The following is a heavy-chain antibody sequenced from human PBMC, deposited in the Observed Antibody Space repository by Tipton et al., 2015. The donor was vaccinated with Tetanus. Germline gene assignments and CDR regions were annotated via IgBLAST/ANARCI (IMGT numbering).Heavy chain of an antibody. V-gene: IGHV4-59*12. J-gene: IGHJ4*02. Sequence: GLVKPSETLSLNCSVSGEALTNYFWSWLRQPPGKGLEWIGKISSTGNTNYNPSLKSRVTISIDTTKRQFSLQVKSMTAADSAVYFCATGYSSGWYSDSWGQGTLVTVSS. D-gene: IGHD6-19*01. CDR3: ATGYSSGWYSDS. CDR2: ISSTGNT. CDR1: GEALTNYF.